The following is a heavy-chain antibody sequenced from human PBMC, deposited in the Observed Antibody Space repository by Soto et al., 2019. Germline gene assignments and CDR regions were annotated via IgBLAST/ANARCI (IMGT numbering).Heavy chain of an antibody. Sequence: LRLSCAASVFTFDDSAMHWVRQAPGKGLEWVAGISWNGDRIEYADSVKGRFTISRDNAKNSLYLQANSLRVDDTAVYYCAKETESNMGNGDFDSWGQRTLVTLCS. CDR1: VFTFDDSA. D-gene: IGHD1-1*01. J-gene: IGHJ4*02. CDR3: AKETESNMGNGDFDS. CDR2: ISWNGDRI. V-gene: IGHV3-9*01.